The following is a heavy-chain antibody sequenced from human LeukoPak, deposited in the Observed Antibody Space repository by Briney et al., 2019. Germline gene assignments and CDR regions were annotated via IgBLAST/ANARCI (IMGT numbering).Heavy chain of an antibody. Sequence: GGSLRLSCAASGFTLTTDPMHWVRQTPGKGLEWLGVLSYDGTDWYYADSVRGRFTISRDNSKKTLYLQMNSLTREDTAVYYCARGTPAVAGIDYWGLGTLVTVSS. CDR3: ARGTPAVAGIDY. CDR1: GFTLTTDP. V-gene: IGHV3-30*04. CDR2: LSYDGTDW. D-gene: IGHD6-19*01. J-gene: IGHJ4*02.